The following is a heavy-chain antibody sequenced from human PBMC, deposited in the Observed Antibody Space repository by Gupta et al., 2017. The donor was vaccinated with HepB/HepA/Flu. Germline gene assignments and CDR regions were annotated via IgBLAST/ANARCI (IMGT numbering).Heavy chain of an antibody. D-gene: IGHD2-15*01. Sequence: QVQLVQSGAEVKKPGSSVKVSCKASGGSFSNYAISWVRQAPGQGLEWMGGSIPVFHTASYAQKFQGRVTITADKSTSTAYMELSSLRSEDTAVYYCAAPCDPNFARGGFDIWGQGTMVTVSS. V-gene: IGHV1-69*06. CDR2: SIPVFHTA. CDR3: AAPCDPNFARGGFDI. J-gene: IGHJ3*02. CDR1: GGSFSNYA.